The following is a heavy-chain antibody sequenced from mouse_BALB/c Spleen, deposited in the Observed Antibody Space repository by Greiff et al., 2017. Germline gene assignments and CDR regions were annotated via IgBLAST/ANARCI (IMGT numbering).Heavy chain of an antibody. CDR2: ISYSGST. J-gene: IGHJ4*01. CDR3: ARGEVLRFFMDY. D-gene: IGHD1-1*01. Sequence: EVQLQQSGPSLVKPSQTLSLTCSVTGDSITSGYWNWIRKFPGNKLEYMGYISYSGSTYYNPSLKSRISITRDTSKNQYYLQLNSVTTEDTATYYCARGEVLRFFMDYWGQGTSVTVSS. CDR1: GDSITSGY. V-gene: IGHV3-8*02.